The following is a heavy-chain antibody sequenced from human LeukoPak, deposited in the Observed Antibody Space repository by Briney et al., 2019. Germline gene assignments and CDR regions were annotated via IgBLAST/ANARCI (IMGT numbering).Heavy chain of an antibody. CDR3: AIDSSGYYRN. CDR1: GFTFSSYS. V-gene: IGHV3-21*01. J-gene: IGHJ4*02. Sequence: GGSLRLSCAASGFTFSSYSMNWVRQAPGKGLEWVSSISSSSSYIYYADSVKGRFTISRDNAKNSPYLQMNSLRAEDTAVYYCAIDSSGYYRNWGQGTLVTVSS. CDR2: ISSSSSYI. D-gene: IGHD3-22*01.